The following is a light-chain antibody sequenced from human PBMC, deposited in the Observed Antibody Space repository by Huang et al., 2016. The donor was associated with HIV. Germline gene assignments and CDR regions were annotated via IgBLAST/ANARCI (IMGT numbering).Light chain of an antibody. CDR3: MQALQTPWT. J-gene: IGKJ1*01. V-gene: IGKV2-28*01. CDR1: QSLLHSNGYYY. CDR2: LGS. Sequence: VMTQSPLSLSVTPGEPASISCRSSQSLLHSNGYYYLDWYVQKPGQSPQLLIDLGSYRASGVPDRFSGGGSGTDFTLKISRVEADDVGIYYCMQALQTPWTFGQGTKVAIK.